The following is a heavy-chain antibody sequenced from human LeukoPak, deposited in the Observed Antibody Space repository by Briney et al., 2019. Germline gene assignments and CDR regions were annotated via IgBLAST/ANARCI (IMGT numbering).Heavy chain of an antibody. CDR2: INSDGSFT. CDR1: GFTFTSYW. D-gene: IGHD2-2*01. V-gene: IGHV3-74*01. Sequence: PGGSLRLSCAASGFTFTSYWMHWVRQVPGKGLVWASRINSDGSFTNYADSVKGRFTISRDNAKSTLYLQMNSLRVEDTAVYFCARDWPAARYYFDYWGQGTLASVSS. CDR3: ARDWPAARYYFDY. J-gene: IGHJ4*02.